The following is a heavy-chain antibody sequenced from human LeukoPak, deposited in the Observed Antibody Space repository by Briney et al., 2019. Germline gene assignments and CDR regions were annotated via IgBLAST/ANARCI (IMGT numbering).Heavy chain of an antibody. Sequence: QSGGSLRLSCAASGFTVSSNYMSWVRQAPGKGLEWVSVIYSGGSTYYADSVKGRFTISRDNSRNTLYLQMNSLRAEDTAVYYCAKFYSSSWPDYFDYWGQGTLVTVSS. CDR1: GFTVSSNY. CDR2: IYSGGST. J-gene: IGHJ4*02. CDR3: AKFYSSSWPDYFDY. V-gene: IGHV3-53*01. D-gene: IGHD6-13*01.